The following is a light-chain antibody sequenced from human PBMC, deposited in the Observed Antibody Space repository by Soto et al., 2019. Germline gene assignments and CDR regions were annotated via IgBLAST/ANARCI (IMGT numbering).Light chain of an antibody. CDR2: GNS. V-gene: IGLV1-40*01. CDR1: SSNIGAGYD. Sequence: QSVLTQPPSVSGAPGQWVTISCTGSSSNIGAGYDVHWYQQLPGTAPKLLIYGNSNRPSGVPDRFSGSKSGTSASLAITGLQAEDEADYYGQSYDSSLSGSVVFGGGTKLTVL. CDR3: QSYDSSLSGSVV. J-gene: IGLJ2*01.